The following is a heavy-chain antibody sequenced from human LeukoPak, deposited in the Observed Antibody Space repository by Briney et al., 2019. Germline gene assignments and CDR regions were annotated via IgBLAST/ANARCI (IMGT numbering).Heavy chain of an antibody. CDR3: ARTPMVSAAADYPWFNDY. CDR2: INHSGST. Sequence: SETLSLTCTVYGGSFSGYYWSWIRQPPGKGLEWIGEINHSGSTNYNPSLKSRVTISVDTSKNQFSLKLSSVTAADTAVYYCARTPMVSAAADYPWFNDYWGQGTLVTVSS. CDR1: GGSFSGYY. D-gene: IGHD4/OR15-4a*01. V-gene: IGHV4-34*01. J-gene: IGHJ4*02.